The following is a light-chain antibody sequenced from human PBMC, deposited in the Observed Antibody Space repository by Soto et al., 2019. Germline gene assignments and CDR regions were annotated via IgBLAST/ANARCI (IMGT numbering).Light chain of an antibody. Sequence: EIVLTQSPATLSLSPGERATLSCRASQSVSSYLAWYQQKPGQAPRLLIYDASNRATGIPARFRGSGSGTDFTLTISSLEPEDFAVYYCQQRSNWPPWTFGQGTKAEIQ. CDR2: DAS. V-gene: IGKV3-11*01. CDR3: QQRSNWPPWT. J-gene: IGKJ1*01. CDR1: QSVSSY.